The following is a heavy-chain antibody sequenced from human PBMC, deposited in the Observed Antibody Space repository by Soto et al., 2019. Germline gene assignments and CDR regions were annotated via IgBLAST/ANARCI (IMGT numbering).Heavy chain of an antibody. Sequence: ASVKVSCKASGYTFTSYGISWVRQAPGQGLKWMGWISAYNGNTNYAQKLQGRVTMTTDTSTSTAYTELRSLRSDDTAVYYCARARPYSSGCYSNYSDYWGQGPLFTVSS. CDR1: GYTFTSYG. CDR3: ARARPYSSGCYSNYSDY. V-gene: IGHV1-18*04. J-gene: IGHJ4*02. D-gene: IGHD6-19*01. CDR2: ISAYNGNT.